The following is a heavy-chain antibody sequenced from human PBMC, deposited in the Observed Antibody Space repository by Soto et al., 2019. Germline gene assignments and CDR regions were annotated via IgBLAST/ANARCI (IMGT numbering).Heavy chain of an antibody. CDR1: GYTFTSYA. D-gene: IGHD7-27*01. CDR3: TRGPPNWGFDS. Sequence: ASVKVSCKASGYTFTSYAMHWVRQAPGQRPEWMGWINAGDDKTHYLQKFQGRVTMTRGTSISTAYMELSSLTSEDTAVYYCTRGPPNWGFDSWGQGTPVTVSS. V-gene: IGHV1-3*01. J-gene: IGHJ5*01. CDR2: INAGDDKT.